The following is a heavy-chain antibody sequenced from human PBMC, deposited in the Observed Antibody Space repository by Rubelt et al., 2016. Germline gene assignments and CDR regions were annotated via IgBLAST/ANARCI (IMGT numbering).Heavy chain of an antibody. D-gene: IGHD3-22*01. CDR3: AKDPASSYYSSGFDY. V-gene: IGHV3-33*06. CDR1: G. CDR2: IWYDGSNK. Sequence: GMHWVRQAPGKALEWVAVIWYDGSNKYYADSVKGRFTISRDNSKNTLYLQMNSLRAEDTAVYYCAKDPASSYYSSGFDYWGQGTLVTVSS. J-gene: IGHJ4*02.